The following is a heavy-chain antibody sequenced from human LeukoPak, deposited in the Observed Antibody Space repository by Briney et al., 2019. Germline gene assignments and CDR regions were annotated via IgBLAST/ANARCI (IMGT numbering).Heavy chain of an antibody. D-gene: IGHD3-10*01. Sequence: TPSGTLSLTCTVSGGSISSGGYYRSWIRQPPGKGPEWIGDIYYSGSTYYNPSLKSRVTISVDTSKNQFSLKLSSVTAADTAVYYCARDRITMVRARSFYGMDVWGQGTTVTVSS. CDR1: GGSISSGGYY. V-gene: IGHV4-31*03. CDR2: IYYSGST. CDR3: ARDRITMVRARSFYGMDV. J-gene: IGHJ6*02.